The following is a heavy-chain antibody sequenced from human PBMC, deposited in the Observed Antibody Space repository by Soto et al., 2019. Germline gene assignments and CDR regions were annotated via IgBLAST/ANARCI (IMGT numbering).Heavy chain of an antibody. Sequence: GESLKISCNASGYTFTKFWIGWVRQMPGKGLEWMAIVYPGDSDTRYNPSLQGQVTVSADKSINTAYLQWNRLNASDTAIYYCARQAGRELIDYWGQGTLVTVSS. CDR1: GYTFTKFW. CDR3: ARQAGRELIDY. CDR2: VYPGDSDT. D-gene: IGHD1-26*01. V-gene: IGHV5-51*01. J-gene: IGHJ4*02.